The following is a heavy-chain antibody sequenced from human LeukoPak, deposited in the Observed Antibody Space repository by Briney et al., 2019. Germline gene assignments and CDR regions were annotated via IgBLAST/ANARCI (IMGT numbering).Heavy chain of an antibody. D-gene: IGHD6-6*01. J-gene: IGHJ6*03. CDR2: ISGGRTT. CDR1: GFSLSSYA. CDR3: AKDAYSSSVVDYYYYMDV. Sequence: GGSLRLSCAASGFSLSSYALTWVRQAPGKGLEWVAGISGGRTTFYADSVMGRFTISRDNSKRSMYLQMNSLTAEDTAVYYCAKDAYSSSVVDYYYYMDVWGQGTTVTVSS. V-gene: IGHV3-23*01.